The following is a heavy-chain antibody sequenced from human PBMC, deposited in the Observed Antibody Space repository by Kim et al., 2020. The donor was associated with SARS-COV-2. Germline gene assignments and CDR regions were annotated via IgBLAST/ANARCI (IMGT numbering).Heavy chain of an antibody. CDR2: ISYSGNS. J-gene: IGHJ4*02. Sequence: SETLSLTCSVSGGSIRSGGKFWTWIRQHPAKGLEWIGYISYSGNSHYSPSLRSRVSISLQTSENQFSLELTSVTAADTAVYYCARGQHIDYWGQGILVT. CDR3: ARGQHIDY. D-gene: IGHD2-2*01. V-gene: IGHV4-31*03. CDR1: GGSIRSGGKF.